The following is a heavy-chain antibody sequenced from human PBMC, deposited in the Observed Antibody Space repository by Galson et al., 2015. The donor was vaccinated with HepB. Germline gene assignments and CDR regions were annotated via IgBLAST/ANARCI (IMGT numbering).Heavy chain of an antibody. V-gene: IGHV1-18*04. CDR1: GYTFTSYG. CDR3: VRDKSRIVTAGTVWFDP. J-gene: IGHJ5*02. D-gene: IGHD6-13*01. Sequence: SVKVSCKASGYTFTSYGISWVRQAPGQGLEWMGWISAYNGNTNYAQKLQGRVTMTTDTSTSTAYMELRSLRSDDTAVYYCVRDKSRIVTAGTVWFDPWGQGTLVTVSS. CDR2: ISAYNGNT.